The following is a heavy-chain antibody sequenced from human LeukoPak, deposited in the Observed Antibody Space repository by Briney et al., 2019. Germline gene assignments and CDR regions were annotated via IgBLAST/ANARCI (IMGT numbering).Heavy chain of an antibody. CDR1: GFTFSGYG. D-gene: IGHD5-12*01. V-gene: IGHV3-23*03. CDR3: AKDRVPDSGYDIDY. Sequence: AGGSLGLSCVASGFTFSGYGMYWVRQAPRRGLEWVAGIYGGGGVIKYADSVKGRFTISRDNSENILYLQMDSLRVEDTAIYYCAKDRVPDSGYDIDYWGQGTLVTVSS. J-gene: IGHJ4*02. CDR2: IYGGGGVI.